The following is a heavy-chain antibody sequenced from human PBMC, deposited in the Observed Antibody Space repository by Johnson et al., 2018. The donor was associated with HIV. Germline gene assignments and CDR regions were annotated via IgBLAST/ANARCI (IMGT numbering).Heavy chain of an antibody. D-gene: IGHD6-6*01. CDR3: ARVGDSSSSLGAFDI. V-gene: IGHV3-30*04. Sequence: QVQLVESGGGVVQPGRSLRLSSAASGFTFSSYAMHWVRQAPGKVLAWVAVILYDGRHKYYSVSVKVRFTISRDNSKNTLYLQMNSLRAEDTAVYYCARVGDSSSSLGAFDIWGQGTMVTVSS. CDR1: GFTFSSYA. J-gene: IGHJ3*02. CDR2: ILYDGRHK.